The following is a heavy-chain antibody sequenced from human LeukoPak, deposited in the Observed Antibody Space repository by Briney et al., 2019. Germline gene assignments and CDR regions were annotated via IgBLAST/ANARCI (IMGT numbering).Heavy chain of an antibody. V-gene: IGHV3-23*01. Sequence: AGGSLRLSCAASGFTFSSYAMSWVRQAPGKGLEWVSAISGSGGSTYYADSVKGRFTISRDNSKNTLYLQMSSLRAEDTAVYYCAKHRYSSSWFTDVWGQGTLVTVSS. CDR3: AKHRYSSSWFTDV. D-gene: IGHD6-13*01. CDR2: ISGSGGST. J-gene: IGHJ4*02. CDR1: GFTFSSYA.